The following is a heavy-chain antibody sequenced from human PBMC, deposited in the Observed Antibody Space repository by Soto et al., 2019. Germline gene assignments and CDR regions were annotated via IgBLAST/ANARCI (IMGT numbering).Heavy chain of an antibody. CDR3: AKGSGSYYGY. CDR1: GGSISTYY. CDR2: INYSGST. Sequence: PSETLSLTCTVSGGSISTYYWTWIRQPPGKGLEWIGYINYSGSTNYNPSLKSRVTISVDTSKNQFSLKLSSVTAADTAVYYCAKGSGSYYGYWGQGTLVTVSS. V-gene: IGHV4-59*01. D-gene: IGHD3-10*01. J-gene: IGHJ4*02.